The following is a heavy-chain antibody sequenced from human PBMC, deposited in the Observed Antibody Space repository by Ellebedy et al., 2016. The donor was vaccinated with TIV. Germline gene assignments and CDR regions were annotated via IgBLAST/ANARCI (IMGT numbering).Heavy chain of an antibody. Sequence: GGSLRLSCAASGFAFSTYAMSWVRQAPGKGLEWVSSITGNGGNTYYADSVKGRFTISRDNSKKTLYLQMNSLGAEDTAVYYCAKDQVSGDGYINFDYWGQGTLVTVSS. D-gene: IGHD5-24*01. CDR1: GFAFSTYA. V-gene: IGHV3-23*01. CDR2: ITGNGGNT. J-gene: IGHJ4*02. CDR3: AKDQVSGDGYINFDY.